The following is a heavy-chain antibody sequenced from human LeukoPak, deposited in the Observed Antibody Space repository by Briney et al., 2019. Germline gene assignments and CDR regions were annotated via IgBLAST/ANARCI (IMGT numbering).Heavy chain of an antibody. D-gene: IGHD1-26*01. CDR2: IIPMFGTP. CDR1: GYTFTGYY. J-gene: IGHJ4*02. Sequence: SVKVSCKASGYTFTGYYMHWVRQAPGQGLEWMGGIIPMFGTPNYAQKFQGRVTITADESTSTDYMELSSLRSEDTAMYYCARHRGGSYSFSVDFWGQGTLVTVSS. V-gene: IGHV1-69*13. CDR3: ARHRGGSYSFSVDF.